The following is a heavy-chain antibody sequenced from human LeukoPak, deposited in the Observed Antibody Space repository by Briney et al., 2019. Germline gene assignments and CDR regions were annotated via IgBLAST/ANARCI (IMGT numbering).Heavy chain of an antibody. CDR2: VSTSGGST. CDR3: ARTYDDYAAFDY. V-gene: IGHV3-23*01. Sequence: GALRLSCAASGLTFSRYAMSWVRQAPGKGLEWVSGVSTSGGSTYYADSVKGRVTISRDNAKNTLYLQMNSLRAEDSAVYYCARTYDDYAAFDYWGRGTLVTVSS. D-gene: IGHD4-17*01. J-gene: IGHJ4*02. CDR1: GLTFSRYA.